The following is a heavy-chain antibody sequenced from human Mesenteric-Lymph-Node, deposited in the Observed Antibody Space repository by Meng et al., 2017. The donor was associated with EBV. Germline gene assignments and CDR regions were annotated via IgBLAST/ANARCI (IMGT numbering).Heavy chain of an antibody. CDR3: ARQQGNSGGDY. CDR2: IYPGDSDT. J-gene: IGHJ4*02. Sequence: RGEEKKPGESPTISCKGSGYSFTSSWMGWVRQMPGKGLEWMGIIYPGDSDTRYSPSFQGQVTISADQSISTAYLQWSSLKASDTAMYYCARQQGNSGGDYWGQGTLVTVSS. D-gene: IGHD4-23*01. CDR1: GYSFTSSW. V-gene: IGHV5-51*01.